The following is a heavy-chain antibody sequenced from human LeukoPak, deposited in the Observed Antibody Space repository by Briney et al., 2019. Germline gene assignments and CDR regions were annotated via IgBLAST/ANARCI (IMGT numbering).Heavy chain of an antibody. CDR2: SRNKAKSYTT. J-gene: IGHJ3*02. CDR1: GFTFSSYA. D-gene: IGHD3-22*01. V-gene: IGHV3-72*01. CDR3: ARVSDHYDSSGNSYDAFDI. Sequence: PGGSLRLSCAASGFTFSSYAMTWVRQAPGKGLEWVGRSRNKAKSYTTDYAASVKGRFTISRDDSKNSVYLQMDSLKTEDTAVYHCARVSDHYDSSGNSYDAFDIWGQGTMVTVSS.